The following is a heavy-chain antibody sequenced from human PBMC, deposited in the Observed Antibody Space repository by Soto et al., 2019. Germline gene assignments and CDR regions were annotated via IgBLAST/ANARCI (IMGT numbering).Heavy chain of an antibody. Sequence: QVQLVQSGAEEKKPGASVKVSCKASGYTFTSYAMHWVRQAPGQRLEWMGWINAGNGNTKYSQKFQGRVTITRDTPASTAYMELSSLRYEDTAVYYCARGSGYYYWDDYWGQGTLVTVSS. V-gene: IGHV1-3*05. CDR2: INAGNGNT. J-gene: IGHJ4*02. D-gene: IGHD3-22*01. CDR1: GYTFTSYA. CDR3: ARGSGYYYWDDY.